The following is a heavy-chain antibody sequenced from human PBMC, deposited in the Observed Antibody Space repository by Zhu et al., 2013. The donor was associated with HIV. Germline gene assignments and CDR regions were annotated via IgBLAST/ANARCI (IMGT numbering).Heavy chain of an antibody. CDR3: ARKLYGDPYYFDY. J-gene: IGHJ4*02. CDR1: GGSFSGYY. CDR2: INHSGST. V-gene: IGHV4-34*01. Sequence: QVQLQQWGAGLLKPSETPSLTCAVYGGSFSGYYWSWIRQPPGKGLEWIGEINHSGSTNYNPSLKSRVTISVDKSKDQFSLKLSSVTAADTAVYYCARKLYGDPYYFDYWGQGILVTVSS. D-gene: IGHD4-17*01.